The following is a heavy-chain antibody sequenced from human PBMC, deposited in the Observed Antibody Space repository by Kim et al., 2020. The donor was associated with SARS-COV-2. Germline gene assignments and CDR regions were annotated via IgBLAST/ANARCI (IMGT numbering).Heavy chain of an antibody. V-gene: IGHV4-30-2*01. CDR3: ARAGVVVPAAHPFDP. CDR2: IYHSGST. CDR1: GGSISSGGYS. Sequence: SETLSLTCAVSGGSISSGGYSWSWIRQPPGKGLEWIGYIYHSGSTYYNPSLKSRVTISVDRSKNQFSLKLSSVTAADTAVYYCARAGVVVPAAHPFDPWGQGTLVTVSS. J-gene: IGHJ5*02. D-gene: IGHD2-2*01.